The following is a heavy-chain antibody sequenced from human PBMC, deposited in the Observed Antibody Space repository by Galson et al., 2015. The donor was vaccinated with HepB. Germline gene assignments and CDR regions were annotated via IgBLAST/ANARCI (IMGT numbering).Heavy chain of an antibody. D-gene: IGHD5-18*01. V-gene: IGHV4-34*01. CDR3: AGAREYSYGYRGGKIDY. CDR1: GGSFSGYY. CDR2: INHSGST. Sequence: LSLTCAVYGGSFSGYYWSWIRQPPGKGLEWIGEINHSGSTNYNPSLKSRVTISVDTSKNQFSLKLSSVTAADTAVYYCAGAREYSYGYRGGKIDYWGQGTLVTVSS. J-gene: IGHJ4*02.